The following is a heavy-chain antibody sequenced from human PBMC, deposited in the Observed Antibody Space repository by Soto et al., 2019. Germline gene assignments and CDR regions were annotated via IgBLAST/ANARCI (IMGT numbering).Heavy chain of an antibody. J-gene: IGHJ4*02. V-gene: IGHV1-58*01. CDR2: IVVGSGNT. Sequence: ASVKVSCKASGFTFTSSAVQWVRQARGQRLEWIGWIVVGSGNTNYAQKFQERVTITRDMSTSTAYMELSSLRSEDTAVYYCAARGYFDWLLHEYYFDYWGQGTLVTVSS. CDR1: GFTFTSSA. D-gene: IGHD3-9*01. CDR3: AARGYFDWLLHEYYFDY.